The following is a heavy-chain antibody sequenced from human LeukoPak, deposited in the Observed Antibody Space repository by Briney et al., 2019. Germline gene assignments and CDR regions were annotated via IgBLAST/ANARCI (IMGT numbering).Heavy chain of an antibody. D-gene: IGHD2-15*01. CDR1: GYSISSTYY. CDR3: ARVATIVVVVAAPFDY. Sequence: SETLSLTCTVSGYSISSTYYWGWIRQPPGKGLEWIGSIYHSGSTYYNPSLKSRITISVDTSKNQFSLKLSSVTAADTAVYYCARVATIVVVVAAPFDYWGQGTLVTVPS. V-gene: IGHV4-38-2*02. CDR2: IYHSGST. J-gene: IGHJ4*02.